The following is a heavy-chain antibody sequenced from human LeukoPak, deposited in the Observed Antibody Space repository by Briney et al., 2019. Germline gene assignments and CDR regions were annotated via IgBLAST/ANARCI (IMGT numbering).Heavy chain of an antibody. CDR2: ILSSGHNT. J-gene: IGHJ5*01. D-gene: IGHD2-2*01. CDR1: GFTFSNYA. CDR3: AIGQLWFYS. Sequence: PGGSLRLSCAASGFTFSNYAISWVRQAPGKGLEWVSTILSSGHNTYYADSVKGRFTISGDNSKNTLYLQMNSLRAEDTAVYYCAIGQLWFYSWGQGTLVTVAS. V-gene: IGHV3-23*01.